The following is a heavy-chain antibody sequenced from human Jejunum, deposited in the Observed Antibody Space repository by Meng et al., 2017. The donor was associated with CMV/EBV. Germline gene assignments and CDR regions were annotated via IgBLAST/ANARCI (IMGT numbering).Heavy chain of an antibody. D-gene: IGHD4-17*01. J-gene: IGHJ4*02. CDR1: FSDYA. CDR2: ITVNGFYT. V-gene: IGHV3-23*01. Sequence: FSDYAMSWVRQAPGKGLEWVSAITVNGFYTYYADSVKGRFTISRDNSKSTLSLQMDSLRADDTAVYYCAKDVASWTTTLDPPHPPFDYWGQGALVTVSS. CDR3: AKDVASWTTTLDPPHPPFDY.